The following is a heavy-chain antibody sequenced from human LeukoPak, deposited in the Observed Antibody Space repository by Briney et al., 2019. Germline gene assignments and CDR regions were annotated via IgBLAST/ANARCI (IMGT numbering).Heavy chain of an antibody. J-gene: IGHJ4*02. CDR2: ISSSSSYI. D-gene: IGHD6-13*01. V-gene: IGHV3-21*01. CDR1: GFTFSSYS. Sequence: GGSLRLSCAASGFTFSSYSMNWVRQAPGKGLEWVSSISSSSSYIYYADSVKGRFTISRDNAKNSLYLQMNSLRAEDTAVYYCARGSRGNIAAAGHFDYWGQGTLVTVSS. CDR3: ARGSRGNIAAAGHFDY.